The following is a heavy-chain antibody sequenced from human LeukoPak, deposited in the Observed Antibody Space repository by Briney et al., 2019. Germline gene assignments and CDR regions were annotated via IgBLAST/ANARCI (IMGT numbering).Heavy chain of an antibody. D-gene: IGHD3-16*01. CDR1: GFTFSSYW. V-gene: IGHV3-7*02. J-gene: IGHJ4*02. CDR3: AADGGPVFHY. CDR2: IKQDGSET. Sequence: PGGSPRLSCAASGFTFSSYWMSWVRQAPGKGLEWVANIKQDGSETYYVDSVKGRFTISRDNAKNSVYLQMNSLRGEDTAVYYRAADGGPVFHYWGQGTLVIVSS.